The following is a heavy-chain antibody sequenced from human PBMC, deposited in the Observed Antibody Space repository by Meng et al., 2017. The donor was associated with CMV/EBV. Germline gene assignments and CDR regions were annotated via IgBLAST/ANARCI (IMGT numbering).Heavy chain of an antibody. Sequence: GESLKISCAASGFTFSSYAMHWVRQAPGKGLEWVAVISYDGSNKYYADSVKGRFTISRDNSKNTLYLQMNSLRAEDTAMYYCAREGFYYDSSGYYSGFDYWGQGTLVTVSS. V-gene: IGHV3-30*04. J-gene: IGHJ4*02. D-gene: IGHD3-22*01. CDR3: AREGFYYDSSGYYSGFDY. CDR1: GFTFSSYA. CDR2: ISYDGSNK.